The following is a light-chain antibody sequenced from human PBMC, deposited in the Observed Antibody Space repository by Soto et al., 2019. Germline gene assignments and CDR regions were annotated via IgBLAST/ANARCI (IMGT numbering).Light chain of an antibody. V-gene: IGLV2-14*03. CDR1: SSDVGVYNF. CDR3: SSFTSSDTLVV. CDR2: SVS. Sequence: QSVLTKPASVSGSPGQSITISCTGTSSDVGVYNFVSWYQHHPAKAPKLMIYSVSNRPSGVSNRFSGSKSGNTASLTISGLQAEDEAHYYCSSFTSSDTLVVFGGGTKLTVL. J-gene: IGLJ2*01.